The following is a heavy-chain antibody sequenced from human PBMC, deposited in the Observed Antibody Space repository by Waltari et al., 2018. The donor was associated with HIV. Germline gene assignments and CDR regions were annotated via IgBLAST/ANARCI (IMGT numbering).Heavy chain of an antibody. V-gene: IGHV3-33*06. CDR3: AKDRAIGTLDH. D-gene: IGHD1-26*01. CDR2: IWSDGSFQ. J-gene: IGHJ4*02. Sequence: VRLVESGGGVVQPGKSLRLSCSASGFNFKEFDMHWVRQAPGKGLEWLARIWSDGSFQYYTDSVKGRFTISRDNFDNTLYLQMNSLRPEDTAIYYCAKDRAIGTLDHWGQGTLVTVSS. CDR1: GFNFKEFD.